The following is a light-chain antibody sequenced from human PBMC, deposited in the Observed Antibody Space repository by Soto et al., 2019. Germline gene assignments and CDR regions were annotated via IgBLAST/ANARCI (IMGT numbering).Light chain of an antibody. CDR3: QQLDLYPST. Sequence: IQLTQSPSSLSASVGDIVTITCRASQDINSFLAWYQQKPGKAPNLLIYAATSLQSGVPSRFSGSGSGTEFTLTISSLQPEDFATYYCQQLDLYPSTCGGGTKVEI. CDR2: AAT. V-gene: IGKV1-9*01. CDR1: QDINSF. J-gene: IGKJ4*01.